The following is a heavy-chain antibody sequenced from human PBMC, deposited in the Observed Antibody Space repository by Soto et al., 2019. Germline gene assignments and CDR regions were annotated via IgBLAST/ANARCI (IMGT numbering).Heavy chain of an antibody. Sequence: EVQLVESGGGLVQPGGSLRLSCAASGFTLSDHYIDWVRQAPGEGLEWVGRSRSKADGYTTEYAASVKGRFTISRVDTNNSLYLQMNSLQIEDSAVYYCPRDLRYDSHSYLMDGGKGTLVTVSS. D-gene: IGHD3-22*01. V-gene: IGHV3-72*01. CDR3: PRDLRYDSHSYLMD. CDR2: SRSKADGYTT. J-gene: IGHJ4*02. CDR1: GFTLSDHY.